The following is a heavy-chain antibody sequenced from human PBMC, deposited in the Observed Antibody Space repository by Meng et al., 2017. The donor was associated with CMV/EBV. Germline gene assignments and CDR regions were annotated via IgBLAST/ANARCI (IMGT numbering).Heavy chain of an antibody. CDR2: IYYSGST. Sequence: SETLSLTCTVSGGSISSYYWSWIRQPPGKGLEWIGYIYYSGSTKYNPSLKSRVTISVDTSKNQFSLKLSSVTAADTAVYYCARGVYDFWSGYYPKYYFDYWGQGTLVTVSS. CDR3: ARGVYDFWSGYYPKYYFDY. J-gene: IGHJ4*02. CDR1: GGSISSYY. V-gene: IGHV4-59*01. D-gene: IGHD3-3*01.